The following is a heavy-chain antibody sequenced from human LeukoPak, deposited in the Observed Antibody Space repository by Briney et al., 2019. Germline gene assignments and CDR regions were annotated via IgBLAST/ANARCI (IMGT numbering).Heavy chain of an antibody. J-gene: IGHJ5*02. CDR2: IYYGGST. CDR1: GGFIRSGGYY. D-gene: IGHD3-9*01. V-gene: IGHV4-31*03. Sequence: SETLSLTCTVSGGFIRSGGYYWNWIRQFPGKGLQWIGYIYYGGSTYYNPSLESRVSISVDTSKNQFSLKLTSVTAADTAIYYCARAQYYDILTHSNWFDPWGQGTLVSVSS. CDR3: ARAQYYDILTHSNWFDP.